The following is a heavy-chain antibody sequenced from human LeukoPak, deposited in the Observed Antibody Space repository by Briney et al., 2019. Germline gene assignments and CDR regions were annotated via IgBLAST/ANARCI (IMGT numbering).Heavy chain of an antibody. V-gene: IGHV3-9*01. D-gene: IGHD1-26*01. Sequence: GGSLRLSCAASGFTFDDYAMHWVRQAPGKGLEWVSGISWNSGSIGYADSVKGRFTISRDNAKNSLYLQMNSLRAEDTALYYCAKDTEWELRAGDALDIWGQGTMVTVSS. CDR1: GFTFDDYA. J-gene: IGHJ3*02. CDR3: AKDTEWELRAGDALDI. CDR2: ISWNSGSI.